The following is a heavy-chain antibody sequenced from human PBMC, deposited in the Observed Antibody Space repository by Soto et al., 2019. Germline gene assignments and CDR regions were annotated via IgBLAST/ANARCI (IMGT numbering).Heavy chain of an antibody. Sequence: SETLSLTCTFSGFSISSSSYQLGWIRQPPGKGLEWIGTIYYSGTTYYNPSLKSRVTISVDTSKNQLSLKVSSVTAADTAVYYCARHYSSGWYYYFNYGGRGPLVPV. V-gene: IGHV4-39*01. D-gene: IGHD6-19*01. CDR2: IYYSGTT. J-gene: IGHJ4*02. CDR1: GFSISSSSYQ. CDR3: ARHYSSGWYYYFNY.